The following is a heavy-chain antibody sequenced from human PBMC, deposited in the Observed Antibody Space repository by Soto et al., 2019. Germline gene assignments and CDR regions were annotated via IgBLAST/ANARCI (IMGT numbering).Heavy chain of an antibody. CDR3: ARSLPGTYGAFDL. D-gene: IGHD1-7*01. CDR2: ISGDGSST. V-gene: IGHV3-74*01. Sequence: GGSLRLSCAASEFTFRSYWMHWVRQSPGKGLVWVSRISGDGSSTTYADSVRGRFTISRDNAKNTVYLQMDSLRAEDTAVYYCARSLPGTYGAFDLWGQGTMVTV. CDR1: EFTFRSYW. J-gene: IGHJ3*01.